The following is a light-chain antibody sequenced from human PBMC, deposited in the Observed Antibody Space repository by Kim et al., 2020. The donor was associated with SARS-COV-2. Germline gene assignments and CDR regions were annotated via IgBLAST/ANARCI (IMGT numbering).Light chain of an antibody. CDR3: QKYNSAPRT. J-gene: IGKJ1*01. Sequence: ASLGDRVTITCRASQGISNYLAWYQQKPWKVPKLLIYAASTLQSGVPSRFSGSGSGTDFTLTISSLQPEDVATYYCQKYNSAPRTFGQGTKVDIK. V-gene: IGKV1-27*01. CDR1: QGISNY. CDR2: AAS.